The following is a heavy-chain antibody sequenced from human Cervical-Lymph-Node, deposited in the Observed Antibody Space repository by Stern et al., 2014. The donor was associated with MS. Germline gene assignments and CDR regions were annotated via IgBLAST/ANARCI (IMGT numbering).Heavy chain of an antibody. V-gene: IGHV3-30*18. Sequence: VHLVESGGGVVHPGRSLRLSCEASGFTFSDFGMYWVRQAPGKGPEWVAVISYDGGHADYAVSVKGRFTISRDNSKNTLYVQMNSLRADDTAVYYCAKDPQRGVVPAAIHYWGQGTLVTVSS. D-gene: IGHD2-2*02. J-gene: IGHJ4*02. CDR3: AKDPQRGVVPAAIHY. CDR1: GFTFSDFG. CDR2: ISYDGGHA.